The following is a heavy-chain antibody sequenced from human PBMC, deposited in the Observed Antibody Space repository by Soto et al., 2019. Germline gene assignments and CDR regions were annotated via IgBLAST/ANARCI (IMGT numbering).Heavy chain of an antibody. CDR2: IYHSGST. CDR3: ARVHVMVVAGSTFDY. CDR1: GGSIRTTRFY. Sequence: PSETLSLTCTVSGGSIRTTRFYWSWIRQHPGKGLEWIAYIYHSGSTYYNPSLKSRVAMSVDTSSNQFSLSLSSVTAADTAVYYCARVHVMVVAGSTFDYWGHGTLVTVSP. D-gene: IGHD6-19*01. J-gene: IGHJ4*01. V-gene: IGHV4-31*03.